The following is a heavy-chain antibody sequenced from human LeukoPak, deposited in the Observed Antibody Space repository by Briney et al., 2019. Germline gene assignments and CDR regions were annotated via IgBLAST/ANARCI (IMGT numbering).Heavy chain of an antibody. CDR2: MNPNSGNT. Sequence: ASVKVSCKASGFTFTSYDINWVRQATGQGLEWMGWMNPNSGNTGYAQKSQGRVTMTRNTSISTAYMELSSLRSEDTAVYYCARGLRSYDFWSGYYTYYFDYWGQGTLVTVSS. CDR1: GFTFTSYD. V-gene: IGHV1-8*01. J-gene: IGHJ4*02. D-gene: IGHD3-3*01. CDR3: ARGLRSYDFWSGYYTYYFDY.